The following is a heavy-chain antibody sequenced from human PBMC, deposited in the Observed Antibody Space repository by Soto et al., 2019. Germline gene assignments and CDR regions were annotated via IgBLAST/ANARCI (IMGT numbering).Heavy chain of an antibody. CDR1: GYTFTSYG. CDR3: ARTNGDLYHNWFDP. J-gene: IGHJ5*02. V-gene: IGHV1-18*01. CDR2: ISAYNGNT. Sequence: ASVKVSCKASGYTFTSYGISWVRQAPGQGLEWMGWISAYNGNTNYAQKLQGRVTMTTDTSTSTAYMELRSLRSDDTAVYYCARTNGDLYHNWFDPWGQGTLVTVSS. D-gene: IGHD4-17*01.